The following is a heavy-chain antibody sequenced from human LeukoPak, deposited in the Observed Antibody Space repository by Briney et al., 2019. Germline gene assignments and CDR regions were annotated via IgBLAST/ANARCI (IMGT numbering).Heavy chain of an antibody. CDR1: GFTFSSYS. CDR2: ISSSSSYI. D-gene: IGHD2-2*01. J-gene: IGHJ6*02. Sequence: GGSLRLSCAASGFTFSSYSMNWVRQAPGKGLEWVSSISSSSSYIYYADSVKGRFTTSRDNAKNSLYLQMNSLRAEDTAVYYCARDLVVVVPAATSTYYYGMDVWGQGTTVTVSS. CDR3: ARDLVVVVPAATSTYYYGMDV. V-gene: IGHV3-21*01.